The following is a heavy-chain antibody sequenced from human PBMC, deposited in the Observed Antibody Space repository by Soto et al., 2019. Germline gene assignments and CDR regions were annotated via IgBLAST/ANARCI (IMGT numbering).Heavy chain of an antibody. V-gene: IGHV3-15*01. Sequence: PGGSLRLSCAASGFTFSNAWMSWVRQAPGKGLEWVGRIKSKTDGGTTDYAAPVKGRFTISRDDSKNTLYLQMNSLKTEDTAVYYCTSSDSNYGPFDYWGQGTLVTVSS. CDR3: TSSDSNYGPFDY. J-gene: IGHJ4*02. CDR2: IKSKTDGGTT. CDR1: GFTFSNAW. D-gene: IGHD4-4*01.